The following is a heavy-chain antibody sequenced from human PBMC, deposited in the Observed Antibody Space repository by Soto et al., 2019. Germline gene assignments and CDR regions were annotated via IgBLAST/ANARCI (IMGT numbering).Heavy chain of an antibody. CDR3: AKSRTATTSCFGS. V-gene: IGHV3-23*01. J-gene: IGHJ5*02. Sequence: GGSLRLSCAASGFTFSSYAMTWVRRAPGKGLEWVSSISASGGGTFYADSVKGRFTISRDSSKNTLYLQMSSLRADDTAIYYCAKSRTATTSCFGSWGQGTLVTVS. CDR2: ISASGGGT. D-gene: IGHD2-2*01. CDR1: GFTFSSYA.